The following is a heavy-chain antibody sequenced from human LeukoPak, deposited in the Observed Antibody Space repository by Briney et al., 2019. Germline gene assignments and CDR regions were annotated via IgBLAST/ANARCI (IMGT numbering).Heavy chain of an antibody. V-gene: IGHV3-53*01. CDR3: ARSSGRYDSSGYSDY. CDR2: IYSGGST. Sequence: GGSLRLSCAASGFTFSSYAMGWVRQAPGKGLEWVSVIYSGGSTYYADSVKGRFTISRDNSKNTLYLQMNSLRAEDTAVYYCARSSGRYDSSGYSDYWGQGTLVTVSS. CDR1: GFTFSSYA. D-gene: IGHD3-22*01. J-gene: IGHJ4*02.